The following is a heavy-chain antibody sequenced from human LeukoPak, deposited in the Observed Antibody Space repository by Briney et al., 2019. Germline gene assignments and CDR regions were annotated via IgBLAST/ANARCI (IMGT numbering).Heavy chain of an antibody. CDR3: AKDGHWTFDY. V-gene: IGHV1-69*05. CDR2: IIPIFGTA. J-gene: IGHJ4*02. CDR1: GGTFSSYA. D-gene: IGHD1-1*01. Sequence: ASVKVSCKASGGTFSSYAISWVRQAPGQGLEWMGGIIPIFGTANYAQKFQGRVTITTDESTSTAYMELSSLRPEDTAVYYCAKDGHWTFDYWGQGTLVTVSS.